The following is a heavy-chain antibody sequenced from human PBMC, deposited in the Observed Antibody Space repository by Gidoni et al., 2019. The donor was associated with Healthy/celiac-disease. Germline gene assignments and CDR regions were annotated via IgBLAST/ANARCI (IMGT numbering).Heavy chain of an antibody. CDR3: AKGGYYDFWSGLDYYYYGMDV. Sequence: EVQLVESGGGLVQPGGSLRLPCAASGFTFSYHYMAWFGQAPGKRLEWVGPTRNKANRYPTEYAASVKGRFTISRDDSKNSLYLQMNSLKTEDTAVYYCAKGGYYDFWSGLDYYYYGMDVWGQGTTVTVSS. J-gene: IGHJ6*02. D-gene: IGHD3-3*01. CDR1: GFTFSYHY. CDR2: TRNKANRYPT. V-gene: IGHV3-72*01.